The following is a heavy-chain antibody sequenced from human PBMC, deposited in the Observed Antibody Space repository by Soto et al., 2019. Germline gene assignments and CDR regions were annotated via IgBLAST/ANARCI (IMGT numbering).Heavy chain of an antibody. V-gene: IGHV4-31*03. CDR1: GGSISSGGYY. CDR2: IYYSGST. Sequence: PSETLSLTCTVSGGSISSGGYYWSWIRQHPGKGLEWIGYIYYSGSTYYNPSLKSRVTISVDTSKNQFSLKLSSVTAADTAVYYCARVSSIAARQWFDPWGQGTLVTVSS. CDR3: ARVSSIAARQWFDP. J-gene: IGHJ5*02. D-gene: IGHD6-6*01.